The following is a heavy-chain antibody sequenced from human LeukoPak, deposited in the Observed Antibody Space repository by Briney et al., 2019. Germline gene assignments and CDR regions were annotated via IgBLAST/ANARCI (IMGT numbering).Heavy chain of an antibody. CDR3: AREDYGDYVFDY. D-gene: IGHD4-17*01. Sequence: GASVKVSCKASGYTFTSYAVHWVRQAPGQRLEWMGWINAGNGNTKYSQGFQGRVTITRDTFASTAYMELSSLRSEDMAVYYCAREDYGDYVFDYWGQGTLVTVSS. CDR1: GYTFTSYA. J-gene: IGHJ4*02. CDR2: INAGNGNT. V-gene: IGHV1-3*03.